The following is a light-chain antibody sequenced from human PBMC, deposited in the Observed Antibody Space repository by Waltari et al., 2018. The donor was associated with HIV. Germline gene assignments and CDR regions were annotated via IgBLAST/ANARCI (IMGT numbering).Light chain of an antibody. V-gene: IGLV1-44*01. CDR2: SNN. CDR1: RATIGSRT. CDR3: ATWDDSLNGYV. J-gene: IGLJ1*01. Sequence: QSVLTQPPSASGTPGQRVTISCSGSRATIGSRTVSWYQQLPGTAPKLLIYSNNQRPSGVPDRFSGSKSGTSAALAISGLQSEDEADYYCATWDDSLNGYVLGAGTRVTVL.